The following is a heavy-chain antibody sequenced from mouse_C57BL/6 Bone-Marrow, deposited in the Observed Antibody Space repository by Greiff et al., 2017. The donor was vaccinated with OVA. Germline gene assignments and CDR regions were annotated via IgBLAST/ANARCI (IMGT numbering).Heavy chain of an antibody. V-gene: IGHV3-1*01. CDR1: GYSITSGYD. CDR2: ISYSGST. CDR3: ARGDYGNPVYYAMDY. J-gene: IGHJ4*01. Sequence: EVKLQESGPGMVKPSQSLSLTCTVTGYSITSGYDWHWIRHFPGNKLEWMGYISYSGSTNYNPSLKSRISITHDTSKNHFFLKLNSVTTEDTATYYCARGDYGNPVYYAMDYWGQGTSVTVSS. D-gene: IGHD2-1*01.